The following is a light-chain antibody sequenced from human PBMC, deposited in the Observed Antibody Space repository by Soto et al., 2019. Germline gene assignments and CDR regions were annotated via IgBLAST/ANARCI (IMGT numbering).Light chain of an antibody. Sequence: EIVITQSPGTLSFAPWEIATLSCRASQSVSSNLAWYQQKPGQAPRLLIYGASTRATGIPARFSGSGSGTEFTLTISSLQSEDFAVYYCQQYNDWPRTFGQGTKVDIK. CDR1: QSVSSN. J-gene: IGKJ1*01. V-gene: IGKV3-15*01. CDR2: GAS. CDR3: QQYNDWPRT.